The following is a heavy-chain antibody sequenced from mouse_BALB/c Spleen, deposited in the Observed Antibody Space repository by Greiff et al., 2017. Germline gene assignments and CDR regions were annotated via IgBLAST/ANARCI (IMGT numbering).Heavy chain of an antibody. CDR3: ARSVYAMDY. J-gene: IGHJ4*01. CDR2: IDPSDSYT. V-gene: IGHV1-69*02. Sequence: VQLQQPGAELVKPGASVKLSCKASGYTFTSYWMHWVKQRPGQGLEWIGEIDPSDSYTNYNQKFKGKATLTVDKSSSTAYMQLSSLTSEDSAVYYCARSVYAMDYWGQGTSVTVSS. CDR1: GYTFTSYW.